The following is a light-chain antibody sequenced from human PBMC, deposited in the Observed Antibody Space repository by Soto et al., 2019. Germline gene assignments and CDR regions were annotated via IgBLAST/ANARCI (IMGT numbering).Light chain of an antibody. CDR2: DAS. CDR1: ESVSTY. Sequence: IVLTQSPATLSLSPGERATLSCRASESVSTYVAWYQQKPGQTPRLLIFDASNRATGVPARFSGSGSGTDFTLTNSSLEPEDSAVYYCQQRGDWPPLTFGGGTKVEI. CDR3: QQRGDWPPLT. J-gene: IGKJ4*01. V-gene: IGKV3-11*01.